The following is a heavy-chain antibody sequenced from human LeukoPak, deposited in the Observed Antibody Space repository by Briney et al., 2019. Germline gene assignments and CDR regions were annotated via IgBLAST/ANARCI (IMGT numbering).Heavy chain of an antibody. D-gene: IGHD1-7*01. J-gene: IGHJ4*02. CDR3: ARDNWNYKIDY. CDR2: ISAYNGNT. CDR1: GYTFTSYG. Sequence: ASVTVSCKASGYTFTSYGISWVRRAPGQGLEWMGWISAYNGNTNYAQKLQGRVTMTTDTSTSTAYMELRSLRSDDTAVYYCARDNWNYKIDYWGQGTLVTVSS. V-gene: IGHV1-18*01.